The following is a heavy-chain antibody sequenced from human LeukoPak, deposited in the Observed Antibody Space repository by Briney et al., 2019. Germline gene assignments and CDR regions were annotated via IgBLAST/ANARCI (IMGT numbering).Heavy chain of an antibody. Sequence: TSETLSLTCTVSGGSISSGNYYWSWIRQPAGKGLEWIGRIYTSGGTNCNPSLESRVTILIDTPKNQFSLRLSSVTAADTAVYYCARGDYYDSSGLGYWGQGTLVTVSS. CDR3: ARGDYYDSSGLGY. V-gene: IGHV4-61*02. CDR1: GGSISSGNYY. J-gene: IGHJ4*02. D-gene: IGHD3-22*01. CDR2: IYTSGGT.